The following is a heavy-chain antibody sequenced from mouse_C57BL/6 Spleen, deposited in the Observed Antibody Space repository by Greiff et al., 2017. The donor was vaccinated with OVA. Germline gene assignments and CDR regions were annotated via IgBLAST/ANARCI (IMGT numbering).Heavy chain of an antibody. J-gene: IGHJ2*01. CDR1: GYTFTSYT. D-gene: IGHD2-2*01. CDR3: ARLTGYDGRDYFDY. Sequence: QVQLKQSGAELARPGASVKMSCKASGYTFTSYTMHWVKQRPGQGLEWIGYINPSSGYTKYNQKFKDKATLTADKSSSTAYMQLSSLTSEDSAVYYCARLTGYDGRDYFDYWGQGTTLTVSS. V-gene: IGHV1-4*01. CDR2: INPSSGYT.